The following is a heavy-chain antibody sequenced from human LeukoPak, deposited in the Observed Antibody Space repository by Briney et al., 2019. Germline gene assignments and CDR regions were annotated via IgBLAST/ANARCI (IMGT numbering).Heavy chain of an antibody. V-gene: IGHV3-23*01. J-gene: IGHJ6*02. CDR2: ISGSGGST. CDR3: ASRPPYYYYGMDV. CDR1: GFTFSSYA. Sequence: GALRLSCAASGFTFSSYAMSWVRQAPGKGLEWVSAISGSGGSTYYADSVKGRFTISRDNSKNTLYLQMNSLRAEDTAVYYCASRPPYYYYGMDVWGQGTTVTVSS.